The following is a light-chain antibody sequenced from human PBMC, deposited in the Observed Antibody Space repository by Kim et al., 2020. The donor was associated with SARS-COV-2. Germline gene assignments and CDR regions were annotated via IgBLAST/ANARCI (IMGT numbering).Light chain of an antibody. CDR1: SLRSYY. CDR3: NSRDSSGNHVV. J-gene: IGLJ2*01. CDR2: GKN. Sequence: SSELTQDPAVSVALGQTVRITCQGDSLRSYYPSWYQQKPGQAPVLVIYGKNNRPSGIPDRFSGSSSGNTASLTITGAQAEDEADYYCNSRDSSGNHVVFG. V-gene: IGLV3-19*01.